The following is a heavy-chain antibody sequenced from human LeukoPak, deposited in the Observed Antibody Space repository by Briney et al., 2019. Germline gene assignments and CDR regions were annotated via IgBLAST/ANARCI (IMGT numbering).Heavy chain of an antibody. D-gene: IGHD2-15*01. CDR2: ISGSGGST. Sequence: GGSLRLSCAASGFTFSSYGMSWVRQAPGKGLEWVSAISGSGGSTYYADSVKGRFTISRDNSKNTLFLQMNSLTAEDTAIYSCARPRLEYCSGGSCFDAFDIWGQGTMVTVSS. V-gene: IGHV3-23*01. CDR3: ARPRLEYCSGGSCFDAFDI. CDR1: GFTFSSYG. J-gene: IGHJ3*02.